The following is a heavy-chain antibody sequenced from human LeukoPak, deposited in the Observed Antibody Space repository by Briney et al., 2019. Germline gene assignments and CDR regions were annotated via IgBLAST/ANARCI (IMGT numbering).Heavy chain of an antibody. CDR1: GYSISSGHY. V-gene: IGHV4-38-2*02. CDR3: ASGGNYDFWRGLGY. Sequence: SETLSLTCTVSGYSISSGHYWGWIRQPPGKGLEWIRFIHHSGSTYYNPSLKSRVTISVDTSKNQFSLKLSSVTAADTAVYYCASGGNYDFWRGLGYWGQGTLVTVSS. CDR2: IHHSGST. J-gene: IGHJ4*02. D-gene: IGHD3-3*01.